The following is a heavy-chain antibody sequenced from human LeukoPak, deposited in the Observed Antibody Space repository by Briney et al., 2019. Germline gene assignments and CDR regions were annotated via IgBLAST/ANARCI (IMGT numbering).Heavy chain of an antibody. CDR3: AKGRRHYDILTGYYSYYYYYMDV. D-gene: IGHD3-9*01. CDR1: GFTVSSNY. Sequence: GGSLRLSCAASGFTVSSNYMSWVRQAPGKGLEWVSVIYGGGTTYYADSVKGRFTISRDNSKNTLYLQMNSLRAEDTAVYYCAKGRRHYDILTGYYSYYYYYMDVWGKGTTVTISS. J-gene: IGHJ6*03. V-gene: IGHV3-53*05. CDR2: IYGGGTT.